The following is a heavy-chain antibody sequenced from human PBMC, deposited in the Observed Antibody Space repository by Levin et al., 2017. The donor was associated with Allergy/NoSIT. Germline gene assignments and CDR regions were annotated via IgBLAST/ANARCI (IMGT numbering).Heavy chain of an antibody. D-gene: IGHD3-10*01. CDR2: IYHSGST. Sequence: SQTLSLTCGVSGDSIGSGGYSWNWIRQPPGKGLEWIGYIYHSGSTYYNPSLKSRVTISVDRSKNYFSLKLSSVTAADTAVYYCARGPSWGGGSGTYAPQIPYYFDYWGQGTLVTVSS. CDR3: ARGPSWGGGSGTYAPQIPYYFDY. V-gene: IGHV4-30-2*01. CDR1: GDSIGSGGYS. J-gene: IGHJ4*02.